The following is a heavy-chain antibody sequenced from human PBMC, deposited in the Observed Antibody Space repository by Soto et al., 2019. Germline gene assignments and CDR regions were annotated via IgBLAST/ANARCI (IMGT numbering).Heavy chain of an antibody. D-gene: IGHD2-21*01. CDR1: GLTITGKY. V-gene: IGHV1-2*04. J-gene: IGHJ5*02. CDR3: ARDSYCGGDCYSGWFDP. CDR2: INPNSCGT. Sequence: GAPVEVTCKASGLTITGKYMPWVRQDPGKGLEGMGWINPNSCGTNYAQKFQGWVTMTRDTSISTAYMELSRLRSDDTAVYYCARDSYCGGDCYSGWFDPWGQGTLVTVSS.